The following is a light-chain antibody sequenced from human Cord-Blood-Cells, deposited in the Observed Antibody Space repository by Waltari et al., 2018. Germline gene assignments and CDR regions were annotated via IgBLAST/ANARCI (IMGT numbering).Light chain of an antibody. Sequence: EIVLTQSPGTLSLSPGERATLSCRASQSVSSSYLAWYQQKPSQAPRLRIYGASSRATGIPDRFSGSGSGTDFTLTISRLEPEDFAVYYCQQYGSSPMYTFGQGTKLEIK. CDR3: QQYGSSPMYT. CDR1: QSVSSSY. CDR2: GAS. J-gene: IGKJ2*01. V-gene: IGKV3-20*01.